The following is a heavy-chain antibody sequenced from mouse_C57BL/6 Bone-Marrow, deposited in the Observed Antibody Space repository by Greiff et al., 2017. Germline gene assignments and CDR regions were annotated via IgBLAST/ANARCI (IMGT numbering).Heavy chain of an antibody. CDR1: GYTFTSYW. J-gene: IGHJ2*01. Sequence: QVQLKQSGAELVMPGASVKLSCKASGYTFTSYWLHWVKQRPGQGLEWIGNIDPSDSYTNYNQKFKGKSTLTVDKSSSTAYMQLSSLTSEDSAVYYCARGGYDRNYFDYWGQGTTLTVSS. D-gene: IGHD2-2*01. V-gene: IGHV1-69*01. CDR3: ARGGYDRNYFDY. CDR2: IDPSDSYT.